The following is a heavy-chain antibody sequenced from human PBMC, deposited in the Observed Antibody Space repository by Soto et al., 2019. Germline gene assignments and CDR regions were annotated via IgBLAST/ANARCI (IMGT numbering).Heavy chain of an antibody. CDR3: ARGGYSSGYHY. V-gene: IGHV1-18*04. CDR1: GYTFTSFD. Sequence: QVQLLQSGTELKEPGASVKVSCKASGYTFTSFDISWVRQAPGQGLEWVGWTTASNTHTNYAQKLQGSVTTTTDTSTTTAYKELRNLRTDDTAIYYCARGGYSSGYHYWGQGTQVTVSS. J-gene: IGHJ4*02. CDR2: TTASNTHT. D-gene: IGHD3-22*01.